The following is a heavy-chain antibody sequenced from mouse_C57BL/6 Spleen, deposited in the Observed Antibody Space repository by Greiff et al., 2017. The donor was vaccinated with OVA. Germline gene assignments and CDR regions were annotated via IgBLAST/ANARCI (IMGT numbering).Heavy chain of an antibody. V-gene: IGHV3-6*01. D-gene: IGHD2-5*01. CDR3: ARKSNYVLDY. Sequence: EVKLEESGPGLVKPSQSLSLTCSVTGYSITSGYYWNWIRQFPGNKLEWMGYISYDGSNNYNPSLKNRISITRDTSKNQFFLKLNSVTTEDTATYYCARKSNYVLDYWGQGTTLTVSS. J-gene: IGHJ2*01. CDR2: ISYDGSN. CDR1: GYSITSGYY.